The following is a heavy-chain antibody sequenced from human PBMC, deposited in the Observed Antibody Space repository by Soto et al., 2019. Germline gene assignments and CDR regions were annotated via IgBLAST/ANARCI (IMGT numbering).Heavy chain of an antibody. J-gene: IGHJ3*02. CDR1: GFTFGDYA. CDR3: TRDQPRYYDTQGPYDAFDI. V-gene: IGHV3-49*03. D-gene: IGHD3-9*01. CDR2: IRSKAYGGTT. Sequence: PGGSLRLSCTASGFTFGDYAMSWFRQAPGKGLEWVGFIRSKAYGGTTEYAASVKGRFTISRDDSKSIAYLQMNSLKTEDTAVYYCTRDQPRYYDTQGPYDAFDIWGQGTMVTVSS.